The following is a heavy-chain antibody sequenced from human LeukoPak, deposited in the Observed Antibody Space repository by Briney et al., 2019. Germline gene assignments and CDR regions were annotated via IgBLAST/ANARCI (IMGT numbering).Heavy chain of an antibody. Sequence: GGSLRLSCAASGFTFDDYTMHWVRQAPGKGLEWVSLINWDGGSTYYADSVKGRFTISRDNSKNSLYLQMNSLRTEDTALYYCAKEPYGSGSYWGYFDYWGQGTLVTVSS. CDR1: GFTFDDYT. CDR3: AKEPYGSGSYWGYFDY. CDR2: INWDGGST. D-gene: IGHD3-10*01. V-gene: IGHV3-43*01. J-gene: IGHJ4*02.